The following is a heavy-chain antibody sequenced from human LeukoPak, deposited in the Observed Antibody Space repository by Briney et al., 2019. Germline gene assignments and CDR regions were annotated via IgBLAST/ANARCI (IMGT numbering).Heavy chain of an antibody. V-gene: IGHV1-2*02. CDR1: GYTFTGYY. CDR2: INPNSGGT. J-gene: IGHJ4*02. D-gene: IGHD3-22*01. Sequence: ASVKVSCKASGYTFTGYYMHWVRQAPGQGLEWMGWINPNSGGTNYAQKLQGRVTMTRDTSISTACMELSRLRSDDTAVYYCARDLSGDSSGYYEDYWGQGTLVTVSS. CDR3: ARDLSGDSSGYYEDY.